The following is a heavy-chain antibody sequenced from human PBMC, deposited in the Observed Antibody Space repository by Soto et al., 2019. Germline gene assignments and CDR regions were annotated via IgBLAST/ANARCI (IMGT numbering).Heavy chain of an antibody. CDR2: INAHSGGT. V-gene: IGHV1-2*02. Sequence: ASVKVSCKASGFSFTGYYIHWLRQAPGQGLEWMGWINAHSGGTEYAQKFQGRVTLTRDTSIATAYLTLTSLTSDDTALYYYAKDLTRQLAYWLDPWGQGTQVTAPQ. CDR1: GFSFTGYY. J-gene: IGHJ5*02. D-gene: IGHD6-6*01. CDR3: AKDLTRQLAYWLDP.